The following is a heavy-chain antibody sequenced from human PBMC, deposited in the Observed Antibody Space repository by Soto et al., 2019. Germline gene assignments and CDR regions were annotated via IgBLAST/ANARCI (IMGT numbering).Heavy chain of an antibody. CDR2: IYYSGST. V-gene: IGHV4-59*08. CDR1: GGSISSYY. Sequence: SETLSLTCTVSGGSISSYYWSWIRQPPGKGLEWIGYIYYSGSTNYNPSLKSRVTISVDTSKNQFSLKLSSVTAADTAVYYCARLVRRDYMDVWGKGTTVTVSS. J-gene: IGHJ6*03. CDR3: ARLVRRDYMDV.